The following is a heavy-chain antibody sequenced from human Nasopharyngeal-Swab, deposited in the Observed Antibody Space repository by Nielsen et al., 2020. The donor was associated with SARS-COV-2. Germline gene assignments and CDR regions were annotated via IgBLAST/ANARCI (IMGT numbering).Heavy chain of an antibody. CDR2: IAHDASNE. V-gene: IGHV3-30*03. Sequence: WIRQPPGKGLEWVAFIAHDASNEYNGDSVKGRFSISRDSSKNTLYLQMDSLRGEDTAVYYCARDAPAHYGAFYWGRGTLVTVSS. J-gene: IGHJ4*02. D-gene: IGHD4-17*01. CDR3: ARDAPAHYGAFY.